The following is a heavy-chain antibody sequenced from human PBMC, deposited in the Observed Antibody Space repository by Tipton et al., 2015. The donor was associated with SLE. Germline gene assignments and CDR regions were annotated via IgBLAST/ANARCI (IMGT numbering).Heavy chain of an antibody. CDR2: TYYRSKWYN. CDR3: AREGDAFDI. CDR1: GDSVSSNSAA. V-gene: IGHV6-1*01. J-gene: IGHJ3*02. Sequence: LVKPSQTLSLTCAISGDSVSSNSAAGSWIRQSQSRGLEWLGRTYYRSKWYNEYALSLKSRITINPDTSKKQFSLHLNSATPEDTAVYYCAREGDAFDIWGQGTRVTVSS.